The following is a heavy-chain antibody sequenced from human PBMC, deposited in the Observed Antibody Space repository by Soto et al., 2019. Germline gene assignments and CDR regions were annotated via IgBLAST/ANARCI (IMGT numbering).Heavy chain of an antibody. CDR3: ARDPVEWLGDYNLPEYFQH. D-gene: IGHD4-17*01. CDR2: IYYSGST. V-gene: IGHV4-61*01. Sequence: SETLSLTCTVSGGSVSSGSYYWSWIRQPPGKGLEWIGYIYYSGSTNYNPSLKSRVTISVDTSKNQFSLKLSSVTAADTAVYYCARDPVEWLGDYNLPEYFQHWGQGTLVTVSS. CDR1: GGSVSSGSYY. J-gene: IGHJ1*01.